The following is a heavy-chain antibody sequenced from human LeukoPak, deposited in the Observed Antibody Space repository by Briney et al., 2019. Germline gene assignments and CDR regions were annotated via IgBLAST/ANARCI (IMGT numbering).Heavy chain of an antibody. D-gene: IGHD5-12*01. CDR2: ISSSSSTI. V-gene: IGHV3-48*04. J-gene: IGHJ4*02. Sequence: GGSLRLSCAAYGFAFSTYSIDWVRQAPGKGLEWLSYISSSSSTIYSADSVKGRFTVSRDNAENLVYLQMNSLGAEDTAVYYCARVVRSGYTKDDWGQGTLVTVAS. CDR3: ARVVRSGYTKDD. CDR1: GFAFSTYS.